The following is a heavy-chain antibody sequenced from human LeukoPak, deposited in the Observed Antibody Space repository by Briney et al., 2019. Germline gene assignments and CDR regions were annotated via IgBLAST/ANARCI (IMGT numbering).Heavy chain of an antibody. J-gene: IGHJ6*02. V-gene: IGHV3-72*01. Sequence: PGGSLRLSCAASGFTFSDHYMDWVRQAPGKGLEWVGRTRNKANSYTTEYAASVKGRFTISRDDSKNSLYLQMNSLKTEDTAVYYCARAVGSSTSHSWGYYYYGMDVWGQGTTVTVSS. D-gene: IGHD2-2*01. CDR2: TRNKANSYTT. CDR3: ARAVGSSTSHSWGYYYYGMDV. CDR1: GFTFSDHY.